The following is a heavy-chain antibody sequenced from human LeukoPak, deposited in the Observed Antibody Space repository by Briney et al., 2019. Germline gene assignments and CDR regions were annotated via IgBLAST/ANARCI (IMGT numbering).Heavy chain of an antibody. CDR1: GVSNSSSHG. D-gene: IGHD3-10*01. J-gene: IGHJ4*02. V-gene: IGHV4-4*02. CDR2: IYHSAST. CDR3: ARVDGGSGLDY. Sequence: PSGTQSLICSVSGVSNSSSHGWRWVRQPPGKGLEWSGEIYHSASTNYNPYLKSRVTISVDKSKNQFSLKLSSVTAADTAVYYCARVDGGSGLDYWGQEPLVTVSS.